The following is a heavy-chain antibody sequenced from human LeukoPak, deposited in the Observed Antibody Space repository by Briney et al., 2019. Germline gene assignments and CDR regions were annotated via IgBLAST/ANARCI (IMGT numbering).Heavy chain of an antibody. CDR2: IYYSGST. Sequence: SETLSLTCTVSGGSISSYYWSWIRQPPGKGLEWIGYIYYSGSTNYNPSLKSRVTISVDTSKNQFSLKLSSVTAADTAVYYCALRDYGDYVGYFDLWGRGTLVTVSS. D-gene: IGHD4-17*01. CDR3: ALRDYGDYVGYFDL. J-gene: IGHJ2*01. V-gene: IGHV4-59*01. CDR1: GGSISSYY.